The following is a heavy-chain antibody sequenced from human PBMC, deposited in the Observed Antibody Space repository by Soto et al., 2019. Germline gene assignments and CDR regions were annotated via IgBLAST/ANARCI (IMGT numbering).Heavy chain of an antibody. CDR2: IVVGSGNT. CDR1: GFTFTSSA. J-gene: IGHJ6*02. Sequence: ASVKVSCKASGFTFTSSAMQWVRQARGQRLEWIGWIVVGSGNTNYAQKFQERVTITRDMSTSTAYMERSSLRSEDPAVYYCAAASLYGSGSYYYYYGRDVWGQGTTVTVSS. D-gene: IGHD3-10*01. CDR3: AAASLYGSGSYYYYYGRDV. V-gene: IGHV1-58*02.